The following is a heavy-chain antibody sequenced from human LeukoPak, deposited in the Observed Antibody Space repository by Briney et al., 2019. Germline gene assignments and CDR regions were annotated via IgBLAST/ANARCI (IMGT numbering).Heavy chain of an antibody. J-gene: IGHJ6*03. CDR3: ARDPRGYCSGGSCYSTVIYYYYMDV. V-gene: IGHV3-21*01. CDR1: GFTFSSYS. Sequence: IPGGSLRLSCAASGFTFSSYSMNWVRQAPGKGLEWVSSISSSSSYIYYADSVKGRFTISRDNAKNSLYLQMNSLRAEDTAVYYCARDPRGYCSGGSCYSTVIYYYYMDVWGKGTTVTVSS. CDR2: ISSSSSYI. D-gene: IGHD2-15*01.